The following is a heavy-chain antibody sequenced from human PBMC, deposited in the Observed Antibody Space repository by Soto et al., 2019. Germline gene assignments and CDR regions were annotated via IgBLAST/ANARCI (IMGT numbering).Heavy chain of an antibody. Sequence: QVQLVESGGGVVQPGRSLRLSCAASGFTFSSYAMHWVRQAPGKGLEWVAVISYDGSNKYYADSVKGRFTISRDNSKNTLYLQMNSLRAEDTAVYYCARDEWGDYVLGMGFYFDYWGQGTLVTVSS. CDR3: ARDEWGDYVLGMGFYFDY. J-gene: IGHJ4*02. CDR1: GFTFSSYA. D-gene: IGHD4-17*01. V-gene: IGHV3-30-3*01. CDR2: ISYDGSNK.